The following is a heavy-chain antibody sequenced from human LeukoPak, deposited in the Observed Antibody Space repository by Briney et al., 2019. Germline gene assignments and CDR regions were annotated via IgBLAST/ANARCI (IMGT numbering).Heavy chain of an antibody. Sequence: SVKVSCKASGGTFSSYAISWVRQAPGQGLEWMGGIIPIFGTANYAQKFQGRVTITADKSTSTAYMELSSLRSEDTAVYYCARGKNWNNLTFDYWGQGTLVTVSS. J-gene: IGHJ4*02. D-gene: IGHD1/OR15-1a*01. CDR1: GGTFSSYA. V-gene: IGHV1-69*06. CDR3: ARGKNWNNLTFDY. CDR2: IIPIFGTA.